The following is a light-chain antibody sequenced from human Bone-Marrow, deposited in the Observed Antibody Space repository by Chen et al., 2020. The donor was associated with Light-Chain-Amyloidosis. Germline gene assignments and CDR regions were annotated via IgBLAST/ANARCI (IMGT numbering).Light chain of an antibody. CDR3: QSADSSGTYEVI. CDR1: DLPTKY. CDR2: RDT. Sequence: SYELTQPPSVSVSPGQTARITCSGDDLPTKYAYWYQQKPGQAPGLVIHRDTERPSGISERFSGSRSGKTATLTISGVQAEDEADYHCQSADSSGTYEVIFGGGTKLTVL. J-gene: IGLJ2*01. V-gene: IGLV3-25*03.